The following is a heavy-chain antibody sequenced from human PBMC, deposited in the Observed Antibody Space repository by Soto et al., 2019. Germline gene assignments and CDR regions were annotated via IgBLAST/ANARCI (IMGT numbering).Heavy chain of an antibody. D-gene: IGHD6-13*01. CDR1: GYTFTSYG. CDR2: ISAYNGNT. J-gene: IGHJ4*02. CDR3: ATDVSYSSRCNGSDY. Sequence: ASVKVSCKASGYTFTSYGISWVRQAPGQGLEWMGWISAYNGNTNYAQKLQGRVTMTTDTSTSTAYMELRSLRSDDTAVYYCATDVSYSSRCNGSDYWGQRTPVTVSS. V-gene: IGHV1-18*01.